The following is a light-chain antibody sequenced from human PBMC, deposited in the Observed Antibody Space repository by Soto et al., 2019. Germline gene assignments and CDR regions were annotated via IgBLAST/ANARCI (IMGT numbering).Light chain of an antibody. CDR1: QSVNTR. V-gene: IGKV3-11*01. Sequence: EIVLTQSPATLSSFPGDRVTISWRASQSVNTRLAWYQHKPGQAPSILIYQTSIRAAGIPARFSASGSGTDCTLTISVVQPEDFSLYYCHQRQSSPLTFGQGTKVDIK. J-gene: IGKJ1*01. CDR2: QTS. CDR3: HQRQSSPLT.